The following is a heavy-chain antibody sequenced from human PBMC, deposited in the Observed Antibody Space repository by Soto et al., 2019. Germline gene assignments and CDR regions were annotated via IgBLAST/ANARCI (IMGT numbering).Heavy chain of an antibody. V-gene: IGHV3-23*01. CDR1: GFTFSDYA. J-gene: IGHJ4*02. CDR3: STRDFLTGSTYFFDS. D-gene: IGHD3-9*01. CDR2: ISDSGVST. Sequence: GGSLRLSCAASGFTFSDYAMSWVRQAPGKGLEWVSDISDSGVSTHYADSVKGRFTISRDNSKNTLYLQMNSLRVEDTAFYYCSTRDFLTGSTYFFDSWGQGALVTVSS.